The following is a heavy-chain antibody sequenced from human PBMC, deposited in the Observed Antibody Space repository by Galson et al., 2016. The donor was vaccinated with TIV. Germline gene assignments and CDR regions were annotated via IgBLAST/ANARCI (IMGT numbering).Heavy chain of an antibody. CDR3: ARTSVLVSGTPFFDY. V-gene: IGHV4-28*01. Sequence: ETLSLTCVVAGYSISNTNWWGWIRQPPGKRLVWIGYVYYIGNTYYNPSLTSLKSRVTMSVETSKNQFSLKLSSVTAVDTAVYDCARTSVLVSGTPFFDYWGRATLVTVSS. J-gene: IGHJ4*02. D-gene: IGHD6-19*01. CDR1: GYSISNTNW. CDR2: VYYIGNT.